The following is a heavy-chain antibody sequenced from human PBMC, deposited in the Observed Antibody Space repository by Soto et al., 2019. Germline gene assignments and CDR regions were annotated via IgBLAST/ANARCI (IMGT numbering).Heavy chain of an antibody. CDR3: AREGEQQPPPGFDY. Sequence: PSETLSLTCTVSGGSISSYYWSWIRQPPGKGLEWIGYIYYSGSTNYNPSLKSRVTISVDTSKNQFSLKLSSVTAADTAVYYCAREGEQQPPPGFDYWGQGTLVTVSS. V-gene: IGHV4-59*01. D-gene: IGHD6-13*01. CDR1: GGSISSYY. J-gene: IGHJ4*02. CDR2: IYYSGST.